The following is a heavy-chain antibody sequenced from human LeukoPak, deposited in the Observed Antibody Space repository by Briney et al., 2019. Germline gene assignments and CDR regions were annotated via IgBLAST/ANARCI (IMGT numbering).Heavy chain of an antibody. V-gene: IGHV4-39*07. CDR1: GGSISSSSYY. CDR2: IYYSGST. CDR3: ARDPIRGKDAFDI. Sequence: SETLSLTCTVSGGSISSSSYYWGWIRQPPGKGLEWIGSIYYSGSTYYNPSLKSRVTISVDTSKNQFSLKLDSVTAADTAVYFCARDPIRGKDAFDIWGQGTQVTVSS. D-gene: IGHD3-10*01. J-gene: IGHJ3*02.